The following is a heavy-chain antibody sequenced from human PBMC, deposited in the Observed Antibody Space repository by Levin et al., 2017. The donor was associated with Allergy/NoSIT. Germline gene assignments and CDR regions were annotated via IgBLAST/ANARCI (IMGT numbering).Heavy chain of an antibody. CDR1: GFTFSSYA. V-gene: IGHV3-30*04. D-gene: IGHD6-13*01. Sequence: GGSLRLSCAASGFTFSSYAMHWVRQAPGKGLEWVAVISYDGSNKYYADSVKGRFTISRDNSKNTLYLQMNSLRAEDTAVYYCARSPLAAGTFDYWGQGTLVTVSS. CDR2: ISYDGSNK. J-gene: IGHJ4*02. CDR3: ARSPLAAGTFDY.